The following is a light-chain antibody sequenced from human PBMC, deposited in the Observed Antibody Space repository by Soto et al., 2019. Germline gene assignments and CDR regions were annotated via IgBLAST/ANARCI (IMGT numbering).Light chain of an antibody. CDR3: SSYTSSSTYV. Sequence: SALNQPSSVSGSPGQSITISCPGTSSYVGGYNYVSWYQQHPGKASKLMIYDVSNRPSGVSNRFSGSKSGNTASLTISGLQAEDEADYYCSSYTSSSTYVFGTGTKVTVL. CDR2: DVS. V-gene: IGLV2-14*01. J-gene: IGLJ1*01. CDR1: SSYVGGYNY.